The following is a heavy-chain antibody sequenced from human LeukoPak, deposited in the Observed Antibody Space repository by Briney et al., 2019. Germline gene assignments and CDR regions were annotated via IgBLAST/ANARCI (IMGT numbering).Heavy chain of an antibody. J-gene: IGHJ4*02. V-gene: IGHV3-21*01. Sequence: GGSLRLSCAASGFTFSSYGMNWVRQAPGKGLEWVSSISSSSSYIYYADSVKGRFTISRDNAKNSLYLQMNSLRAEDTAVYYCARSRVTMIVVVTYFDYWGQGTLVTVSS. CDR3: ARSRVTMIVVVTYFDY. D-gene: IGHD3-22*01. CDR1: GFTFSSYG. CDR2: ISSSSSYI.